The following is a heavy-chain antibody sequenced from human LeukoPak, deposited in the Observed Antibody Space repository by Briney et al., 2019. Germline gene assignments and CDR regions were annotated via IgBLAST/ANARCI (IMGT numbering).Heavy chain of an antibody. CDR1: GFPFSSYA. CDR2: ISGSGRTT. V-gene: IGHV3-23*01. CDR3: AKVTDPVLWFGEFMIDY. Sequence: GGSLRLSCAASGFPFSSYAMTWVRQAPGKGLEWVSGISGSGRTTYYADSVKGRFTISRDNSKNTLYLQMNSLRAEDTAVYYCAKVTDPVLWFGEFMIDYWGQGTLVTVSS. J-gene: IGHJ4*02. D-gene: IGHD3-10*01.